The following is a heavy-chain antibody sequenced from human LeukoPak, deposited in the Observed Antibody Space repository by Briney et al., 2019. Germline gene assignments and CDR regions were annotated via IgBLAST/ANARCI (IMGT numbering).Heavy chain of an antibody. Sequence: GASVKVSCKASGYTFTSYAMNWVRQAPGQGLEWMGWISAYNGNTNYAQKLQGRVTMTTDTSTSTAYMELRSLRSDDTAVYYCARLSNRYCSSTSCQGKENYYYYYYMDVWGKGTTVTVSS. J-gene: IGHJ6*03. V-gene: IGHV1-18*01. CDR2: ISAYNGNT. CDR3: ARLSNRYCSSTSCQGKENYYYYYYMDV. CDR1: GYTFTSYA. D-gene: IGHD2-2*01.